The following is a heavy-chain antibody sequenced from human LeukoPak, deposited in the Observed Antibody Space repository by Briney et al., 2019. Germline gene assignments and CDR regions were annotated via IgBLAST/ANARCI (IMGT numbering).Heavy chain of an antibody. D-gene: IGHD3-10*01. CDR3: ARLRTVRGVIITFDY. J-gene: IGHJ4*02. V-gene: IGHV4-59*12. CDR1: GGSISSYY. CDR2: IYYSGST. Sequence: SETLSLTCTVSGGSISSYYWSWIRQPPGKGLEWIGYIYYSGSTNYNPSLKSRVTISVDTSKNQFSLKLSSVTAADTAVYYCARLRTVRGVIITFDYWGQGTLVTVSS.